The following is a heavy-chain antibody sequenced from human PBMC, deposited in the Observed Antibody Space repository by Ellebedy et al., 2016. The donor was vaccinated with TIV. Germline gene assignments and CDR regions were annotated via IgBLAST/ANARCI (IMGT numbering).Heavy chain of an antibody. Sequence: GESLKISCAASGFTFSSNWMSWVRQAPGKGLELVAKIKEDGSLKYYVDAVKGRFAISRDNAKNSLYLQMNSLRDEDTAVYYCARGGGERLRYSFDVWGHGTMVTVSS. J-gene: IGHJ3*01. CDR3: ARGGGERLRYSFDV. CDR1: GFTFSSNW. D-gene: IGHD3-9*01. CDR2: IKEDGSLK. V-gene: IGHV3-7*01.